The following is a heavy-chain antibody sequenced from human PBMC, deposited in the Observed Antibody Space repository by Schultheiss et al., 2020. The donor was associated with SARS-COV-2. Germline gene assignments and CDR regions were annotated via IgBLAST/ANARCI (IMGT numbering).Heavy chain of an antibody. V-gene: IGHV4-34*01. CDR2: INHGGGT. J-gene: IGHJ1*01. CDR3: ASSPSSGYYRLYFQH. Sequence: SETLSLTCAVYGGSFSGYYWSWIRQSPGKGLECIGEINHGGGTNYNPSLRSRVTMSVDTSKNQFSLNLTSVTAADTAVYYCASSPSSGYYRLYFQHWGQGTLVTVSS. D-gene: IGHD3-22*01. CDR1: GGSFSGYY.